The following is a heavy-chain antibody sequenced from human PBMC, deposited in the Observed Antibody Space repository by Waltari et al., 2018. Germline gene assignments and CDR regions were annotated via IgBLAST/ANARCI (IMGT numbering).Heavy chain of an antibody. CDR3: AKVGPSPRSSSVDY. Sequence: QVQLVESGGGVVQPGGSLRLSCAASGFTFSSYGMHWVRQAPGKGLEWVAFIRYDGSNKYYADSVKGRFTISRDNSKNTLYLQMNSLRAEDTAVYYCAKVGPSPRSSSVDYWGQGTLVTVSS. CDR1: GFTFSSYG. D-gene: IGHD6-6*01. V-gene: IGHV3-30*02. CDR2: IRYDGSNK. J-gene: IGHJ4*02.